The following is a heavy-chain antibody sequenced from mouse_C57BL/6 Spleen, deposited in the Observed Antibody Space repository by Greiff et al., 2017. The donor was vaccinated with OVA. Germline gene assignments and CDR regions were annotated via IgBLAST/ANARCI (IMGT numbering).Heavy chain of an antibody. V-gene: IGHV1-64*01. CDR2: IHPNSGST. CDR1: GYTFTSYW. Sequence: QVQLQQPGAELVKPGASVKLSCKASGYTFTSYWMHWVKQRPGQGLEWIGMIHPNSGSTNYNEKFKSKATLTVDKSSSTAYMQLSSLTSEDSAVYYCARYYYSNYTWFAYWGQGTLVTVSA. J-gene: IGHJ3*01. D-gene: IGHD2-5*01. CDR3: ARYYYSNYTWFAY.